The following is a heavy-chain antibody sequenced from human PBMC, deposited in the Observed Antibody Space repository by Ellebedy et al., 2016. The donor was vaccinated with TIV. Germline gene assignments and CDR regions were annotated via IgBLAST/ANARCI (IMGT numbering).Heavy chain of an antibody. J-gene: IGHJ5*01. CDR3: ARQPTGYPNWFDS. V-gene: IGHV4-38-2*02. CDR1: GYSISSGYY. Sequence: SETLSLXXTVSGYSISSGYYWGWIRQPPGKGLEWIGSIYHSGSTYYNPSLKSRVTISVDTSKNQFSLKLRSVTAADTAVYYCARQPTGYPNWFDSWGQGALVTVSS. D-gene: IGHD3-9*01. CDR2: IYHSGST.